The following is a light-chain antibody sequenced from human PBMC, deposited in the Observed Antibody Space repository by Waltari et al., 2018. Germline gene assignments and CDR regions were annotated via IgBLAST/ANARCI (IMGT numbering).Light chain of an antibody. Sequence: SVLTQPPSASGTPGQRVTISCSGSDSHHGGTLVNLYQQLPGKAPKLLIYRSDQRPSGVPDRFSGSKTGTSASLAISGLQSDDEADYFCASWDDSLNGHWVFGGGTKVTVL. J-gene: IGLJ3*02. CDR1: DSHHGGTL. CDR3: ASWDDSLNGHWV. V-gene: IGLV1-44*01. CDR2: RSD.